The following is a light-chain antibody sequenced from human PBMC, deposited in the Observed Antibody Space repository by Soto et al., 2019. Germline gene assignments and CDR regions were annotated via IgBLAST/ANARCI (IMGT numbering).Light chain of an antibody. Sequence: QSVLTQPPSASGTPGQRVTISCSGSSSNIGSNTVNWYQQVPGTAPKLLIYSNNQRPSGVPERFSGSKSGTSASLAISGLQTDDEADYYCAAWDDSLNGHVAFGGGTNLTVL. V-gene: IGLV1-44*01. CDR2: SNN. J-gene: IGLJ2*01. CDR1: SSNIGSNT. CDR3: AAWDDSLNGHVA.